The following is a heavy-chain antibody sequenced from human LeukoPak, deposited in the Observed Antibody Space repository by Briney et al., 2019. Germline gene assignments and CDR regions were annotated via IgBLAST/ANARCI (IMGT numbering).Heavy chain of an antibody. J-gene: IGHJ4*02. V-gene: IGHV4-59*01. CDR3: ARSGWELLHFDY. CDR1: GGSISSYF. Sequence: SETLSLTCTVSGGSISSYFWSWIRQPPGKGLEWIGYIYYSGSTNYNPSLKSRVTISVDTSKNQFSLKLSSVTAADTAVYYCARSGWELLHFDYWGQGTLVTVSS. D-gene: IGHD1-26*01. CDR2: IYYSGST.